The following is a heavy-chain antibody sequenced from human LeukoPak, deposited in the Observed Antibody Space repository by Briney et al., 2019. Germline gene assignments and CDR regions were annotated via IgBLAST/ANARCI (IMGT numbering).Heavy chain of an antibody. Sequence: GGSLRLSCAASGFTFSSFGLHWVRQAPGKGLEWVAVLWNDLTKEFYADSVKGRFTVSRDNSKNTLYLQMNSLRAEDTAVYYCARELPPVLAYYFDYGGEGTLVTVSS. D-gene: IGHD2-8*02. CDR3: ARELPPVLAYYFDY. J-gene: IGHJ4*02. V-gene: IGHV3-33*01. CDR1: GFTFSSFG. CDR2: LWNDLTKE.